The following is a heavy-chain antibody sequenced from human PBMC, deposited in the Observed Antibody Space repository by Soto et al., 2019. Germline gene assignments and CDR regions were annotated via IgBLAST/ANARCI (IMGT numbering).Heavy chain of an antibody. CDR3: ASSALRYFDWLPDAFDI. CDR2: IYYSGST. D-gene: IGHD3-9*01. J-gene: IGHJ3*02. CDR1: GGSISSYY. V-gene: IGHV4-59*08. Sequence: PSETLSLTCTVSGGSISSYYWSWIRQPPGKGLEWIGYIYYSGSTNYNPSLKSRVTISVDTSKNQFSLKLSSVTAADTAVYYCASSALRYFDWLPDAFDIWGQGTMVTVSS.